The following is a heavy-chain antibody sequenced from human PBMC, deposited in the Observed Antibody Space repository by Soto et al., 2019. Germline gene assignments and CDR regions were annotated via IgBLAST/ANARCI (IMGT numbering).Heavy chain of an antibody. D-gene: IGHD2-15*01. CDR3: ARMGSVVAPSFDY. J-gene: IGHJ4*02. Sequence: EVQLVETGGGLIQPGGSLILYCAASGFTVSSNYMSWVRQAPGKGLEWVSVIYSGGSTYYADSVKGRFTISRDNSKNTLYLQMNSLRAEDTAVYYCARMGSVVAPSFDYWGQGTLVTVSS. V-gene: IGHV3-53*02. CDR1: GFTVSSNY. CDR2: IYSGGST.